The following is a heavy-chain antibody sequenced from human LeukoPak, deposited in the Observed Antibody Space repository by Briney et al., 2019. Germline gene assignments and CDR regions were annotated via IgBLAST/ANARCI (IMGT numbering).Heavy chain of an antibody. D-gene: IGHD2-21*01. V-gene: IGHV3-48*01. Sequence: GGSLRLSCAASGFTFSSYSMNWVRQAPGKGLEWVSYISSSSSTIYYADSVKGRFTISRDNAKNSLFLQMNSLRAEDTAMYYCVKDRIGSGDTWRDAFDIWGQGTMVTVSS. CDR3: VKDRIGSGDTWRDAFDI. CDR1: GFTFSSYS. CDR2: ISSSSSTI. J-gene: IGHJ3*02.